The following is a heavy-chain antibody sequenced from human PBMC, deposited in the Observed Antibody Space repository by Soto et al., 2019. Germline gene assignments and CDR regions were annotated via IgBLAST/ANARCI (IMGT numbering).Heavy chain of an antibody. J-gene: IGHJ4*02. Sequence: GGSLRLSCVASGFTFSSYAMSWVRQAPGKWLEWVSAISGSGGSTYYADSVKGRFTISRDNSKNTLYLQMNSLRAEDTAVYYCAKDRTGISYYFDYWGQGTLVTVSS. CDR3: AKDRTGISYYFDY. CDR1: GFTFSSYA. CDR2: ISGSGGST. V-gene: IGHV3-23*01. D-gene: IGHD1-20*01.